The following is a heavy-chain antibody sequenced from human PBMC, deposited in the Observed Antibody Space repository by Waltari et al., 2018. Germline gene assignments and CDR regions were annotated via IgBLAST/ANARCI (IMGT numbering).Heavy chain of an antibody. J-gene: IGHJ4*02. CDR2: ISSSSSDI. V-gene: IGHV3-21*01. D-gene: IGHD1-26*01. CDR1: GFTFSSYS. CDR3: ARDRRSMGATFFDY. Sequence: EVQLVESGGGLVKPGGSLRLSCAASGFTFSSYSMNWVRQAPGKGLDGVASISSSSSDIYYADSVKGRFTISRDNAKNSLYLQMNSLRAEDTAVYYCARDRRSMGATFFDYRGQGTLVTVSS.